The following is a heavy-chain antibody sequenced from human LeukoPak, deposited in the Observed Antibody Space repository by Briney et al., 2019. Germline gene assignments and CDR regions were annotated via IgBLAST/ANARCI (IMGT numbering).Heavy chain of an antibody. Sequence: SETLSLTCTVSGGSIGSSSYYWGWIRQPPGKGLEWIGSIYYSGSTYYNPSLKSRVTISVDTSKNQFSLKLSSVTAADTAVYYCARRASIRYFDWLLWAFDIWGQGTMVTVSS. V-gene: IGHV4-39*01. D-gene: IGHD3-9*01. CDR2: IYYSGST. CDR1: GGSIGSSSYY. J-gene: IGHJ3*02. CDR3: ARRASIRYFDWLLWAFDI.